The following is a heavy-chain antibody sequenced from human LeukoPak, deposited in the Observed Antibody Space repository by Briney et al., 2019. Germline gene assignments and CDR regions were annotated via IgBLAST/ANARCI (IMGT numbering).Heavy chain of an antibody. J-gene: IGHJ6*03. CDR1: GGSFSGYY. Sequence: SETLSLTCAVYGGSFSGYYWSWIRQPPGKGLEWIGEINHSGSTNYNPSLKSRVTISLDTSKNQFSLKLTSVTAADTAVYYCARVSWFPGTSYYYMDVWGKGTTVTVSS. CDR3: ARVSWFPGTSYYYMDV. D-gene: IGHD1-1*01. CDR2: INHSGST. V-gene: IGHV4-34*01.